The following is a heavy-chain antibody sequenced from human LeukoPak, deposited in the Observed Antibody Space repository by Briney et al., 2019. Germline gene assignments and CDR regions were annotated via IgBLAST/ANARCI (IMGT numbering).Heavy chain of an antibody. D-gene: IGHD3-3*01. CDR3: ARRRFRSDICFFDY. CDR2: IKQDGSEK. Sequence: GGSLRLSCVASGFTFNTYWMSWVRQAPGKGLEWVANIKQDGSEKYYVDSVKGRFTISRDNAKNSLYLQMNNLRAEDTAVYYCARRRFRSDICFFDYWVHGALVTVSS. V-gene: IGHV3-7*01. J-gene: IGHJ4*01. CDR1: GFTFNTYW.